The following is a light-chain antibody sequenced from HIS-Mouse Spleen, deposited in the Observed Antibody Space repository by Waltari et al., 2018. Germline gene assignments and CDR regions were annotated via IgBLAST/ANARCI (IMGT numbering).Light chain of an antibody. CDR3: SSYTSSSTRV. CDR1: SSDVGGYNY. J-gene: IGLJ2*01. CDR2: DVS. V-gene: IGLV2-14*03. Sequence: QSALTQPASVSGSPGQSITISCTGTSSDVGGYNYVSWYQQHPGKAPKLMIYDVSTRPSGVSNRFSGSKSGNTASLTISVLQAEDEADYYCSSYTSSSTRVFGGGTKLTVL.